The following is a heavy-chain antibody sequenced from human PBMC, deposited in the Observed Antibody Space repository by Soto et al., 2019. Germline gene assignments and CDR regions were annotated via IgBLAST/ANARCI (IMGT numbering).Heavy chain of an antibody. CDR1: GVSISSGNW. J-gene: IGHJ4*02. D-gene: IGHD2-8*01. Sequence: SETLSLTCAVSGVSISSGNWWTWVRQTPQRGLEYIGEIFHDGTANYYPSFERRVAISVDTSKNQSSLKLTSVTAADTAIYFCARLVYDTRLNYMYFDFWGQGALVTVSS. V-gene: IGHV4-4*02. CDR2: IFHDGTA. CDR3: ARLVYDTRLNYMYFDF.